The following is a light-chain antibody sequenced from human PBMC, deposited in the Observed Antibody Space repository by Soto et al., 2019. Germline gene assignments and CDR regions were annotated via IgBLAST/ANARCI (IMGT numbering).Light chain of an antibody. V-gene: IGLV2-8*01. CDR1: SSDVGGYNF. J-gene: IGLJ2*01. Sequence: QSALTQPPSASGSPGQSVTISCTGTSSDVGGYNFVSWYQQHPGKAPKLILYEVTKRPSGVPHRFSGSKSGNTASLTVSGLQAEDEADYYCSSYAGSNNLIFGGATKLTVL. CDR3: SSYAGSNNLI. CDR2: EVT.